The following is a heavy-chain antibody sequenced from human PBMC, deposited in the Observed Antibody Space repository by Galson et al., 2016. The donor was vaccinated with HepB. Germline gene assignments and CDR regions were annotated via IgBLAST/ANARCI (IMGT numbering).Heavy chain of an antibody. V-gene: IGHV4-4*02. CDR2: IYHTGTS. Sequence: SETLSLTCAVSGASVNSSNWWTWVRQAPGTGLKWTGEIYHTGTSNNNPSLLSRFTMSIDNSRNLFSLNLNSVTAADTAVYYCARASIFPGARMVFDSWGQGIPVTVSS. D-gene: IGHD2-2*01. CDR1: GASVNSSNW. CDR3: ARASIFPGARMVFDS. J-gene: IGHJ5*01.